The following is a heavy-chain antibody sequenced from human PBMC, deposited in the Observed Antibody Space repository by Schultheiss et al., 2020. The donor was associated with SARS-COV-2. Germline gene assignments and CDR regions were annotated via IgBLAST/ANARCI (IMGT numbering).Heavy chain of an antibody. CDR2: INPNSGGT. V-gene: IGHV1-2*02. CDR1: GYTFTGYY. J-gene: IGHJ6*02. Sequence: ASVKVSCKASGYTFTGYYMHWVRQAPGQGLEWMGWINPNSGGTNYAQKFQGRVTMTRDTSISTAYMELSRLRSDDTAVYYCARDTMDCSSTSCSRLPGMDVWGQGTTVTVSS. CDR3: ARDTMDCSSTSCSRLPGMDV. D-gene: IGHD2-2*01.